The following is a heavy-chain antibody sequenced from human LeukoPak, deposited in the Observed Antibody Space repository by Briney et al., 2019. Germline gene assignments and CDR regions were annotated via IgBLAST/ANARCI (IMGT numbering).Heavy chain of an antibody. CDR2: INHSGST. CDR1: GGSISSSF. V-gene: IGHV4-34*01. Sequence: SETLSLTCTVSGGSISSSFWSWIRQPPGKGLEWIGEINHSGSTKNNPSLKSRVTILVDTSKNQFSLKLSSVTAADTAVYYCASIRKDYDFWGSGMDVWGQGTTVTVSS. J-gene: IGHJ6*02. CDR3: ASIRKDYDFWGSGMDV. D-gene: IGHD3-3*01.